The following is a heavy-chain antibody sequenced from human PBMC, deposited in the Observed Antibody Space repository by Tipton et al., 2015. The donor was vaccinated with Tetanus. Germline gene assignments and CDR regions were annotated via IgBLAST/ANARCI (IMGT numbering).Heavy chain of an antibody. CDR1: GYTFTSYY. D-gene: IGHD2-15*01. Sequence: QLVQSGAEVKKPGASVKGSCKASGYTFTSYYMHWVRQAPGQALEWIGIINPSGGSTSYAQKFQGRVTMTRDTSTSTVYMELSSLRSEDTAVYCCARFQAVVALRLYYFDYWGQGTLVTVSS. J-gene: IGHJ4*02. CDR3: ARFQAVVALRLYYFDY. V-gene: IGHV1-46*01. CDR2: INPSGGST.